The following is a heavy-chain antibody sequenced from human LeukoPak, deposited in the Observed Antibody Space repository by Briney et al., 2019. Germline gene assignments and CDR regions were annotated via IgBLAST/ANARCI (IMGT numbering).Heavy chain of an antibody. J-gene: IGHJ4*02. V-gene: IGHV3-23*01. CDR3: AKGGLRASMIVVVITLYYFDY. CDR1: GFTFSSYA. D-gene: IGHD3-22*01. CDR2: ISGSGGST. Sequence: PGGSLRLSCAASGFTFSSYAMSWVRQAPGKGLEWVSAISGSGGSTYYADSVKGRFTISRDNSKNTLYLQMNSPRAEDTAVYYCAKGGLRASMIVVVITLYYFDYWGQGTLVTVSS.